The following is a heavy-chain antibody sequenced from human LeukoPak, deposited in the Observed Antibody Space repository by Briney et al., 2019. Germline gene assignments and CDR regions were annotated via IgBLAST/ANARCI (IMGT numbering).Heavy chain of an antibody. V-gene: IGHV4-4*07. D-gene: IGHD6-13*01. CDR3: ARAYHIAAAGPYYYYYYMDV. J-gene: IGHJ6*03. CDR2: IYTSGST. CDR1: GGSISSYY. Sequence: SETLSLTCTVSGGSISSYYRSWLRQPAGKGLEWIGRIYTSGSTNYNPSLKSRVTMSVDTSKNQFSLKLSSVTAADTAVYYCARAYHIAAAGPYYYYYYMDVWGKGTTVTVSS.